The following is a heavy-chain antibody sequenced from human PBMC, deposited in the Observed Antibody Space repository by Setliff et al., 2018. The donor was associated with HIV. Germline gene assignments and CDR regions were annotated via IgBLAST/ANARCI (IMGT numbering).Heavy chain of an antibody. V-gene: IGHV3-7*03. J-gene: IGHJ4*02. CDR1: GFTFTTYN. CDR3: ARAYNVYDYRFDSSGYDY. CDR2: TKYDGSES. Sequence: GGSLRLSCAASGFTFTTYNMHWVRQAPGEGLEWVSNTKYDGSESYYVDSVKGRFIASTDNAKNSLFLEMNSLKAEDTAVYYCARAYNVYDYRFDSSGYDYWGQGTLVTVSS. D-gene: IGHD3-22*01.